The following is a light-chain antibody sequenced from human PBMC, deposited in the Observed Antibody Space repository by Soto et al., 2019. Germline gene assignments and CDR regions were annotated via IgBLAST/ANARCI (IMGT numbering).Light chain of an antibody. CDR1: QNINNY. J-gene: IGKJ1*01. V-gene: IGKV1-33*01. CDR2: DAS. CDR3: QQSYSSPPT. Sequence: DIQMTQSPSSLSASVGDRVTITCQASQNINNYLNWYQQKPGRAPKLLIYDASNLEAGVPSRFRGSGSGTDFTFTISSLQPEDFATYYCQQSYSSPPTFGQGTKVEIK.